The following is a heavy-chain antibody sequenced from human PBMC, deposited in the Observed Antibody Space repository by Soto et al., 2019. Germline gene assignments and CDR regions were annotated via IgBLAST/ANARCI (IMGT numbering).Heavy chain of an antibody. V-gene: IGHV3-74*01. J-gene: IGHJ4*02. CDR1: GFSFSNWW. CDR2: IKGDGSRT. D-gene: IGHD6-13*01. Sequence: GGSLRLSCAASGFSFSNWWMHWVRQAPGKGLVWVSRIKGDGSRTNYADSVKGRFTVSRDNAKNTVYLQVNSLRVEDTAVYYCEKDLHDAAADYWGQGTLVTVYS. CDR3: EKDLHDAAADY.